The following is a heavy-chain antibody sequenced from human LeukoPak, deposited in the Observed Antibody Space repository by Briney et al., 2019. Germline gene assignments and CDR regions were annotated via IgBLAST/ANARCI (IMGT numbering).Heavy chain of an antibody. CDR1: GYTFTSYG. Sequence: ASVKVSCKASGYTFTSYGISWVRQAPGQGLEWMGWISAYSGNTNYAQKLQGRVTMTTDTSTSTAYMELRSLRSDDTAVYYCARARQGGLYYYYYMDVWGKGTTVTVSS. CDR3: ARARQGGLYYYYYMDV. CDR2: ISAYSGNT. J-gene: IGHJ6*03. V-gene: IGHV1-18*01. D-gene: IGHD1-26*01.